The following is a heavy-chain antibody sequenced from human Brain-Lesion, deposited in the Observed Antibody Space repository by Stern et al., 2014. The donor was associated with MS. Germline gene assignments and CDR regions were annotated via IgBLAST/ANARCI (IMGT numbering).Heavy chain of an antibody. CDR2: IFNRGST. V-gene: IGHV4-61*02. J-gene: IGHJ6*02. Sequence: VQLVESGPGLVKPSQTLSLSCTVSGGSISSGGYYWSWIRQHAGKGLEWIGRIFNRGSTSYNPPPKSRVPISIDTSKNQFSLRLNPMTAADTAVYYCARGRVVPGFQYYATDVWGQGTTVIVSS. D-gene: IGHD2-2*01. CDR1: GGSISSGGYY. CDR3: ARGRVVPGFQYYATDV.